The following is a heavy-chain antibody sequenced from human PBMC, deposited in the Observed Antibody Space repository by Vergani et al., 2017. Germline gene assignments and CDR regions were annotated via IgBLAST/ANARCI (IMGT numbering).Heavy chain of an antibody. Sequence: QVQLVESGGGVVQRGGSLRLSCATSGFTLCNYDMQWIRRGPGKGLEFVAFIQFEGSNQYYADSVKGRFTLSRDFSTNTLYLQMNSLRTDDTATYYCAKHFRGWGIDYWGQGTQVIVSS. J-gene: IGHJ4*02. V-gene: IGHV3-30*02. D-gene: IGHD3-16*01. CDR2: IQFEGSNQ. CDR3: AKHFRGWGIDY. CDR1: GFTLCNYD.